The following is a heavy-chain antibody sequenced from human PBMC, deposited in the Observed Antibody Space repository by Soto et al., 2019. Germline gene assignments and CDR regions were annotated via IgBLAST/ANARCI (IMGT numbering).Heavy chain of an antibody. V-gene: IGHV3-23*01. Sequence: EVQLLESGGGMVQPGGSLRLSCAASGFTFSGSAMGWVRQAPGKGLEWISVISGSADTIFYADSVKGRFTISRDNSKSTLYSQMNSLRAEDTAVYFCAARTIPVTGAYDYWGQGALVTVSA. J-gene: IGHJ4*02. CDR1: GFTFSGSA. D-gene: IGHD3-16*01. CDR2: ISGSADTI. CDR3: AARTIPVTGAYDY.